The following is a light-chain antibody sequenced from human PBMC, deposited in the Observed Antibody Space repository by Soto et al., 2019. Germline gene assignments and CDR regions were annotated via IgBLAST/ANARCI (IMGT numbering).Light chain of an antibody. CDR2: EVT. Sequence: QSALTQPASVSGSPGQSITISCIGTSSDVGAYNYVSWYQQHPGKAPKLMIFEVTNRPSGVSIRFSASKSGNTASLTISGLQAEDEADYYCSSYTNTNSWVFGGGTKLTVL. CDR3: SSYTNTNSWV. V-gene: IGLV2-14*01. CDR1: SSDVGAYNY. J-gene: IGLJ3*02.